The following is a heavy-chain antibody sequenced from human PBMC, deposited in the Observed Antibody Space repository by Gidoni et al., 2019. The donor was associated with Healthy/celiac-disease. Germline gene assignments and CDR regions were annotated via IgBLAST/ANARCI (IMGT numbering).Heavy chain of an antibody. D-gene: IGHD1-26*01. CDR1: GFSFSSYA. Sequence: EVQLLESGGGLVQPGGSLRLSCAASGFSFSSYAMSWVRQAPGKGLEWASGISGSGGNTYYADSVKGRFTISRDNSKNTLYLQMKSLRAEDTAVYYCAKGDSGSYLGYFQHWGQGTLVTVSS. CDR3: AKGDSGSYLGYFQH. J-gene: IGHJ1*01. V-gene: IGHV3-23*01. CDR2: ISGSGGNT.